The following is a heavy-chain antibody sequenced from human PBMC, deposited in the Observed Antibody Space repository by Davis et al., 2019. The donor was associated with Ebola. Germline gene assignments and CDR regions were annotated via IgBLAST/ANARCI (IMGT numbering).Heavy chain of an antibody. CDR1: GFTFSNYR. CDR3: ARGRDCSGGTCYSTSHWFDP. V-gene: IGHV3-74*01. Sequence: GESLKISCAASGFTFSNYRMTWVRQAPGKALDWFWCIKNDGRETRYATSVKGRFTISRDNPKNTLYLQMNSLRAEDTALYYFARGRDCSGGTCYSTSHWFDPWGQGTLVTVSS. D-gene: IGHD2-15*01. CDR2: IKNDGRET. J-gene: IGHJ5*01.